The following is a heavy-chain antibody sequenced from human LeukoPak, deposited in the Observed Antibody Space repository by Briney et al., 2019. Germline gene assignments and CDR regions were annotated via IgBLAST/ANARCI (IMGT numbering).Heavy chain of an antibody. CDR2: ISAYNGNT. CDR1: GYTFTSYG. J-gene: IGHJ4*02. D-gene: IGHD6-13*01. CDR3: ARDEPYSSSLYFDY. Sequence: ASVKVSCKASGYTFTSYGISWVRQAPGQGLEWMGWISAYNGNTNYAQKLQGRVTMTTDTSTSTAYMELRSLRSDDTAVYYCARDEPYSSSLYFDYWGQGTLVTVSS. V-gene: IGHV1-18*04.